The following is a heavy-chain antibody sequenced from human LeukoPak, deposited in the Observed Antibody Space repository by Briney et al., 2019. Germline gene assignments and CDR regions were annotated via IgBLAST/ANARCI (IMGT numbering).Heavy chain of an antibody. CDR1: GGSFSGYY. CDR3: ARASIVPAAGYYYGMDV. D-gene: IGHD2-2*01. J-gene: IGHJ6*02. Sequence: SETLSLTCAVYGGSFSGYYWSWIRQPPGKGLEWIGEINHSGSTNYNPSLKSRVTISVDTSKNQFSLKLSSVTAADTAVYYCARASIVPAAGYYYGMDVWGQGTTVTVSS. V-gene: IGHV4-34*01. CDR2: INHSGST.